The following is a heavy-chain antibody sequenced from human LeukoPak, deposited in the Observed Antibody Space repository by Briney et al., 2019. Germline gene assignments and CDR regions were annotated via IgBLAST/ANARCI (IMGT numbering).Heavy chain of an antibody. J-gene: IGHJ4*02. CDR2: ISYDGSNK. V-gene: IGHV3-30*04. CDR3: ARDPRHPGSGWSHYFDY. CDR1: GFTFSSYA. Sequence: GESLRLSCAASGFTFSSYAMHWVRQAPGKGLEWVAVISYDGSNKYYADSVKGRFIISRDNSKNTLYLQMNSLRAEDTAVYYCARDPRHPGSGWSHYFDYWGQGTLVTVSS. D-gene: IGHD6-19*01.